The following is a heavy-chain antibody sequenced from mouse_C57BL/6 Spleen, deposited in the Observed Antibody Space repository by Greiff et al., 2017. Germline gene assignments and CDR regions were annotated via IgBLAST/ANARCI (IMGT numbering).Heavy chain of an antibody. Sequence: EVQLVESGGGLVQSGRSLRLSCATSGFTFSDFYMEWVRQAPGKGLEWIAASRNKANDYTTEYSASVKGRFIVSRDTSQSILYLQMNALRAEDTAIYYCARARTGYYFDYWGQGTTLTVSS. CDR2: SRNKANDYTT. CDR3: ARARTGYYFDY. CDR1: GFTFSDFY. D-gene: IGHD4-1*01. J-gene: IGHJ2*01. V-gene: IGHV7-1*01.